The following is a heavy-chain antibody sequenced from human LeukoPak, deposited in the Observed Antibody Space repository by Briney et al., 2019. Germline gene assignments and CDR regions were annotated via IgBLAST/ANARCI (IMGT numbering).Heavy chain of an antibody. Sequence: GGSLRLSCAASGFTFSIYAMDWVRQAPGRGLEWVSSISGPGGSTYYLDSVKGRFTISRDNSKNTLYLQMTHLRAEDTALYFCAKGSRSVVPKPKFAANWRGGTLVTVSS. CDR2: ISGPGGST. J-gene: IGHJ4*02. V-gene: IGHV3-23*01. D-gene: IGHD2-2*01. CDR3: AKGSRSVVPKPKFAAN. CDR1: GFTFSIYA.